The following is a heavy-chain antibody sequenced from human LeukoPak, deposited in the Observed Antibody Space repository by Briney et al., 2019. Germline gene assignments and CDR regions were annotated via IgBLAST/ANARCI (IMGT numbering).Heavy chain of an antibody. Sequence: SETLSLTCAVYGGSLSGYYWSWIRQPPGKGLEWIGEINHSGSTNYNPSLKSRVTISVDTSKNQFSLKLSSVTAADTAVYYCARGSSRKDAFDIWGQGTMVTVSS. CDR2: INHSGST. V-gene: IGHV4-34*01. D-gene: IGHD6-13*01. CDR1: GGSLSGYY. J-gene: IGHJ3*02. CDR3: ARGSSRKDAFDI.